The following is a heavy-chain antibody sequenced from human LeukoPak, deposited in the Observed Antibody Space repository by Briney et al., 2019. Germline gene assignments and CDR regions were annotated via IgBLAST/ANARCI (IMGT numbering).Heavy chain of an antibody. Sequence: PSETLSLTCAVSGGSFSHYYWTWIRQPPGKGLEWIGTIYSSEYTYYHPSLRSRATISADTSRNLFSLKLNSVTAADTAVYYCARGSDDYKLGNHWGHGTLVTVSS. CDR2: IYSSEYT. J-gene: IGHJ5*02. D-gene: IGHD5-24*01. V-gene: IGHV4-34*01. CDR1: GGSFSHYY. CDR3: ARGSDDYKLGNH.